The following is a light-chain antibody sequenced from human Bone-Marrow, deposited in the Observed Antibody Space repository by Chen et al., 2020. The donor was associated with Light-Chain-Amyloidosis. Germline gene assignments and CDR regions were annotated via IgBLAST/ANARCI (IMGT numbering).Light chain of an antibody. CDR2: GNN. V-gene: IGLV1-40*01. Sequence: QAVLTQPPSVSGAPGQSVTIACTGSTSNLEAGFGIHWYQQLPGIAPKILISGNNNRPSGCPARCSAAKSVTSASLAITRLHSEDEGDYFCQSYDSSLSGVVFGGWTQL. J-gene: IGLJ2*01. CDR1: TSNLEAGFG. CDR3: QSYDSSLSGVV.